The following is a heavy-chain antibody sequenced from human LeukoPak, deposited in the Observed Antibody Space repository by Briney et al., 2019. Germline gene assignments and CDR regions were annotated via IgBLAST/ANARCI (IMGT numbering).Heavy chain of an antibody. CDR1: GYSFTSYW. CDR3: ARTYPLGDLYYYYYGMDV. J-gene: IGHJ6*02. Sequence: GESLKISCKGSGYSFTSYWIGWVRQMPGKGLEWMGIIYPGDSDTRYSPSFQGQVTISADKSISTAYLQWSSLKASDTAMYYCARTYPLGDLYYYYYGMDVWGQGTTVTVSS. D-gene: IGHD1-26*01. CDR2: IYPGDSDT. V-gene: IGHV5-51*01.